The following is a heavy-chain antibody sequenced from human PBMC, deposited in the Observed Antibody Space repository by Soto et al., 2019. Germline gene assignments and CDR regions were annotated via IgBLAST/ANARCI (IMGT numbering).Heavy chain of an antibody. Sequence: PSETLSLTCAVSGGSISSSNWWSWVRQPPGKGLEWIGEIYHSGSTNYNPSLKSRVTISVDKSKNQFSLKLSSVTAADTAVYYCASREQQLEEYYYYGMDVWGQGTTVTVSS. CDR3: ASREQQLEEYYYYGMDV. J-gene: IGHJ6*02. CDR2: IYHSGST. CDR1: GGSISSSNW. D-gene: IGHD6-13*01. V-gene: IGHV4-4*02.